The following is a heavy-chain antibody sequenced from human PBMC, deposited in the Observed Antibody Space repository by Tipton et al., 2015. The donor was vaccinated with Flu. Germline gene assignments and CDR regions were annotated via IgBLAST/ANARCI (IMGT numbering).Heavy chain of an antibody. J-gene: IGHJ4*02. CDR1: GGSISSGSYY. Sequence: TLSLTCTVSGGSISSGSYYWSWIRQPAGKGLEWIGRIYTSGSTNYNPSLKSRVTMSVDTSKNQFSLKLSSVTAADTAVYYCARDTYFGYWGQGTLVTVSS. V-gene: IGHV4-61*02. CDR3: ARDTYFGY. CDR2: IYTSGST.